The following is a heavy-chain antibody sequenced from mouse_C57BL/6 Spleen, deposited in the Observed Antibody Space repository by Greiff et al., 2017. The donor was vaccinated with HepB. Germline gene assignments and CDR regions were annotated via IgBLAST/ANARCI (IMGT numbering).Heavy chain of an antibody. CDR2: INYDGSST. CDR1: GFTFSDYY. V-gene: IGHV5-16*01. J-gene: IGHJ4*01. Sequence: EVHLVESEGGLVQPGSSMKLSCTASGFTFSDYYMAWVRQVPEKGLEWVANINYDGSSTYYLDSLKSRFIISRDNAKNILYLQMSSLKSEDTATYYCARDEGGGAMDYWGQGTSVTVSS. CDR3: ARDEGGGAMDY.